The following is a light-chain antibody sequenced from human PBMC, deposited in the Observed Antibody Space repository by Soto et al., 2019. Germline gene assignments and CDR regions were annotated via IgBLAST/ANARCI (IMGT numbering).Light chain of an antibody. CDR3: ETWDSNTRV. CDR2: LEGSGSY. CDR1: SGHSSYI. J-gene: IGLJ1*01. Sequence: VLTQSSSASASLGSSVKLTCTLSSGHSSYIIAWHQQQPGKAPRYLMKLEGSGSYDKGSGVPDRFSGSSSGADRYLTISNLQFEDEADYYCETWDSNTRVFGTGTKLTVL. V-gene: IGLV4-60*02.